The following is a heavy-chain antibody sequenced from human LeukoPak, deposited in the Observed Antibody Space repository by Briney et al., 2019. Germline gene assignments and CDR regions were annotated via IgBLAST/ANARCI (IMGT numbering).Heavy chain of an antibody. J-gene: IGHJ3*02. Sequence: PGGSLRLSCAASGFTFSSYWMHWVRQAPGKGLVWVSRINTDGSSTSYADSVKGRFTISRDNAKNTLYLQMNSLRAEDTAVYYCARGARRINGAFDIWGQGTMVTVSS. CDR2: INTDGSST. CDR1: GFTFSSYW. CDR3: ARGARRINGAFDI. V-gene: IGHV3-74*01. D-gene: IGHD2-8*01.